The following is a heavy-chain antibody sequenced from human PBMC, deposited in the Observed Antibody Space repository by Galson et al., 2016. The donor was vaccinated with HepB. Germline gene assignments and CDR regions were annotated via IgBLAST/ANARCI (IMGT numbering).Heavy chain of an antibody. D-gene: IGHD1-26*01. CDR2: ISSGSTYI. Sequence: SLRLSCAASGFTFSDYSMNWVRQAPGKGLEWVSSISSGSTYIYYADSVKGRFTISRDNAKNSLYLQMKSLRAEDTAVYYCAKDWVGATLFDYWGQGTLVTVSS. CDR1: GFTFSDYS. J-gene: IGHJ4*02. V-gene: IGHV3-21*01. CDR3: AKDWVGATLFDY.